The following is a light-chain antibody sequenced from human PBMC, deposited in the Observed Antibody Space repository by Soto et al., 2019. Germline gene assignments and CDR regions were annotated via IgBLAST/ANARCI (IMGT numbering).Light chain of an antibody. Sequence: DIVMTQSPATLSVSPGDGATLSCRASQSVHSALAWYQQRPGQTPRLLIYDASTRATGIPDRFSGSGSGTEFTLNISSLQSEDFAIYYCQQYGTWPPLTFGGGTKVEI. CDR1: QSVHSA. CDR2: DAS. V-gene: IGKV3-15*01. CDR3: QQYGTWPPLT. J-gene: IGKJ4*01.